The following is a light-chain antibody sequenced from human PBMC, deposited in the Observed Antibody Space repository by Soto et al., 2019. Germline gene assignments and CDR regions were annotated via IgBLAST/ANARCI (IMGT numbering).Light chain of an antibody. CDR1: QSVLYSSNNKNY. V-gene: IGKV4-1*01. Sequence: DIVMTQSPDSLAVSLGERATINCKSSQSVLYSSNNKNYLAWYQQKPGQPPKLLIYWASTRESGVPDRFSGSGSGKDLTISISTLQAEDVAVYHCQQYFTSPQTFGQGTKVEIK. CDR2: WAS. CDR3: QQYFTSPQT. J-gene: IGKJ1*01.